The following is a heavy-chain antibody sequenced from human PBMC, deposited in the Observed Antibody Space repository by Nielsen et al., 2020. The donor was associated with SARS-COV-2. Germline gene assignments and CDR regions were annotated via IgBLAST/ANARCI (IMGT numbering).Heavy chain of an antibody. D-gene: IGHD6-6*01. Sequence: GESLKISCAASGFTFSTYAMSWVRQAPGKGLEWVSAISVSGSTTYYTDSVEGRFTISRDNSKNTLYLQMNSLRAEDTAVYYCATIGARELDYWGQGTLVTVSS. CDR2: ISVSGSTT. CDR3: ATIGARELDY. CDR1: GFTFSTYA. J-gene: IGHJ4*02. V-gene: IGHV3-23*01.